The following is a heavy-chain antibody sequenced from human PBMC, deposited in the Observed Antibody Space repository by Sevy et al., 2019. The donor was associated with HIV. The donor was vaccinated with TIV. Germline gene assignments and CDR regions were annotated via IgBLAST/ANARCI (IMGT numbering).Heavy chain of an antibody. Sequence: GGSLRLSCAASGFTLSSFWMTWVRQAPGKGLEWVSTISGSGDDTYYAGSVKGRFTISRDNSKNTLYLQMNTLRAEDTAVYFCAKAYYYDSRGYYFNWGQGTLVTVSS. J-gene: IGHJ4*02. CDR2: ISGSGDDT. CDR3: AKAYYYDSRGYYFN. V-gene: IGHV3-23*01. CDR1: GFTLSSFW. D-gene: IGHD3-22*01.